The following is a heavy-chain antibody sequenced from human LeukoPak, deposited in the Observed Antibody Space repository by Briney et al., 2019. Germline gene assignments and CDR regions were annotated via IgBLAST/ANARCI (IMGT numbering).Heavy chain of an antibody. V-gene: IGHV3-9*01. Sequence: PGGSLRLSCAASGFTFDDYATHWVRQAPGKGLEWVSGISWNSGSIGYADSVKGRFTISRDNAKNSLYLQMNSLRAEDTALYYCAKDSGYDSSGYYGYWGQGTLVTVSS. J-gene: IGHJ4*02. CDR1: GFTFDDYA. CDR3: AKDSGYDSSGYYGY. CDR2: ISWNSGSI. D-gene: IGHD3-22*01.